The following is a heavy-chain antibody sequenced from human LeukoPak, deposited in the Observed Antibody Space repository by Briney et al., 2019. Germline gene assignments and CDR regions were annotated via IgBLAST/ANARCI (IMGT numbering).Heavy chain of an antibody. D-gene: IGHD3-22*01. CDR2: ISGSGGST. J-gene: IGHJ3*02. CDR3: AKELAPANYYDSSGYYSAAFDI. Sequence: GGTLRLSCAASGFTFSSYGMSWVRQAPGKGLEWVSAISGSGGSTYYADSVKGRFTISRDNSKNTLYLQMNSLRAEDTAVYYCAKELAPANYYDSSGYYSAAFDIWGQGTMVTVSS. V-gene: IGHV3-23*01. CDR1: GFTFSSYG.